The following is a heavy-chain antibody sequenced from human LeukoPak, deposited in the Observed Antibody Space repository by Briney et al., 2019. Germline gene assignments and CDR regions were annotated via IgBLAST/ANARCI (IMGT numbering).Heavy chain of an antibody. D-gene: IGHD2-2*01. J-gene: IGHJ4*02. V-gene: IGHV4-34*01. CDR3: ARGGDCSSTSCSLNY. CDR2: INHSGST. Sequence: PSETLSLTCAVYGGSFRGYYWSWIRQPPGKGLEWIGEINHSGSTNYNPPLKSRVTISVDTSKNQFSLKLSSVTAADTAVYYCARGGDCSSTSCSLNYWGQGTLVTVSS. CDR1: GGSFRGYY.